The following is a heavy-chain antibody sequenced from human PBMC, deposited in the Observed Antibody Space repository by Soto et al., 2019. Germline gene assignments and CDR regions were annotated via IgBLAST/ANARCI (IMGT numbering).Heavy chain of an antibody. V-gene: IGHV1-18*01. Sequence: QVQLVQSGAEVKKPGASVKVSCKASGYTFTSYDISWVRQAPGQGLEWMGWISTYNGNTNYAQKFQGXVXIXTYXSTSTAYMELRSLRSDDTAVYYCAREGGPSAGMDVWGQGTTVTVSS. CDR3: AREGGPSAGMDV. CDR2: ISTYNGNT. CDR1: GYTFTSYD. J-gene: IGHJ6*02.